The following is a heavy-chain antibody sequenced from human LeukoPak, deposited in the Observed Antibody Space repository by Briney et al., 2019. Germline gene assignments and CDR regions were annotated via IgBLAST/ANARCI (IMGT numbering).Heavy chain of an antibody. V-gene: IGHV1-2*04. D-gene: IGHD5-12*01. J-gene: IGHJ5*02. CDR1: GYTFTGYY. CDR3: ARGAGGYETNWFDP. Sequence: ASVKVSCKASGYTFTGYYMHWVRQAPGQGLEWMGWINPNSGGTNYAQKFQGWVTMTRDTSISTAYMELRSLRSDDTAVYYCARGAGGYETNWFDPWGQGTLVTVSS. CDR2: INPNSGGT.